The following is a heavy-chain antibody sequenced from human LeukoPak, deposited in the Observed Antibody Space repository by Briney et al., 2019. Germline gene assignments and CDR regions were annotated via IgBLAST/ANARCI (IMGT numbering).Heavy chain of an antibody. CDR3: ARDYYGSGSSTYYYYGMDV. CDR2: IKQDGSEK. J-gene: IGHJ6*02. V-gene: IGHV3-7*01. Sequence: GGSPRLSCAASGFTFSSYWMSWVRQAPGKGLEWVANIKQDGSEKYYVDSVKGRFTISRDNAKNSLYLQMNSLRAEDTAVYYCARDYYGSGSSTYYYYGMDVWGQGTTVTVSS. D-gene: IGHD3-10*01. CDR1: GFTFSSYW.